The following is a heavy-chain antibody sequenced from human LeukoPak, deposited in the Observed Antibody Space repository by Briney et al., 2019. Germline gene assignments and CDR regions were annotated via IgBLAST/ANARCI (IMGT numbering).Heavy chain of an antibody. J-gene: IGHJ6*03. Sequence: PGGSLRLSCAASGFSFSSYSMNWVRQAPGKGLEWVSYISSSSSTIYYADSVKGRFTISRDNAKNSLYLQMNSLRAEDTAVYYCARDSTPAPGYYMDVWGKGATVTVSS. CDR1: GFSFSSYS. V-gene: IGHV3-48*01. D-gene: IGHD2-2*01. CDR2: ISSSSSTI. CDR3: ARDSTPAPGYYMDV.